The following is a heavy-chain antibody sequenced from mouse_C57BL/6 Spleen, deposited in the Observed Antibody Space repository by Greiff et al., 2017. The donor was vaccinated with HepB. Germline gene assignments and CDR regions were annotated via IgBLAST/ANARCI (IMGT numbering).Heavy chain of an antibody. Sequence: VQLQQSGPELVKPGASVKISCKASGYAFSSSWMNWVKQRPGKGLEWIGRIYPGDGDTNYNGKFKGKATLTADKSSSTAYMQLSSLTSEYSAVYFCARDMYFSFDYWGQGTTLTVSS. CDR3: ARDMYFSFDY. V-gene: IGHV1-82*01. CDR1: GYAFSSSW. CDR2: IYPGDGDT. J-gene: IGHJ2*01.